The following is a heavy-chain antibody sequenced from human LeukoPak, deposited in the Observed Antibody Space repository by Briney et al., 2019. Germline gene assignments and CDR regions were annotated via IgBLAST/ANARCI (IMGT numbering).Heavy chain of an antibody. CDR3: ARRGAVAGTTDY. J-gene: IGHJ4*02. V-gene: IGHV3-48*04. CDR2: ITSSSNTI. CDR1: GFTFSSYS. Sequence: GGSLRLSCAASGFTFSSYSMNWVRQAPGKGLEWVSYITSSSNTIYYADSVKGRSTISRDNAKNSLYLQMNSLRAEDTAVYYCARRGAVAGTTDYWGQGTLVTVSS. D-gene: IGHD6-19*01.